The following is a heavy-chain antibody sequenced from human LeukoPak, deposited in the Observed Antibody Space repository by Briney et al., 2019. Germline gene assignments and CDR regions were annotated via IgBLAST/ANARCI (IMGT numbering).Heavy chain of an antibody. V-gene: IGHV4-34*01. D-gene: IGHD6-13*01. CDR2: INHSGST. CDR1: GGSISGYY. Sequence: SETLSLTCTVSGGSISGYYWSWIRQPPGKGLEWIGEINHSGSTSYNPSLKSRVTISVDTSKNQFSLKLSSVTAADTAVYYCANRIAGGYFDYWGQGTLVTVSS. J-gene: IGHJ4*02. CDR3: ANRIAGGYFDY.